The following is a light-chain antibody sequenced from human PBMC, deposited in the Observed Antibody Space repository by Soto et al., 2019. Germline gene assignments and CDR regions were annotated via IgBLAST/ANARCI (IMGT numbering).Light chain of an antibody. CDR1: QSVSSSY. J-gene: IGKJ1*01. V-gene: IGKV3-20*01. CDR3: QQYGSSPWT. Sequence: EIVLTQSPGTLSLSPGERATLSCRASQSVSSSYVAWYQQKPGQAPRLLTYGASSRATGIPDRFSGSGSGTDFTLTISRLEPEDFAVYYCQQYGSSPWTFGHGTKVEIK. CDR2: GAS.